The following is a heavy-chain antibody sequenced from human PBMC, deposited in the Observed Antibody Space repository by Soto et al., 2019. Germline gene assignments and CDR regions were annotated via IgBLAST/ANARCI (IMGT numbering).Heavy chain of an antibody. CDR3: ARGDTLYNWFDP. CDR1: GFSFSDYY. D-gene: IGHD5-18*01. CDR2: ISSSGSTI. Sequence: QVQLVESGGGLVKPGGSLRLSCAASGFSFSDYYMNWIRQAPGKGLEWGSFISSSGSTIYYADSVKGRFTISRDNAKNSLYLQMNSLRAEDTAVYYCARGDTLYNWFDPWGQGTLVTVSS. V-gene: IGHV3-11*01. J-gene: IGHJ5*02.